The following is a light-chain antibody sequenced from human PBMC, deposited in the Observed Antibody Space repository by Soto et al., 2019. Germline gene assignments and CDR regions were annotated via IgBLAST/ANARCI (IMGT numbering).Light chain of an antibody. CDR2: DAS. J-gene: IGKJ1*01. V-gene: IGKV1-5*01. Sequence: DIQMTQSPSTLSASVGDRVTITCRARQSISIWLAWYQQKPGKAPKLLISDASILESGVPSRFSGSGSGTEFTLTISSLQPDDFATYYCQQYNSYRTFGQGTKVDIK. CDR3: QQYNSYRT. CDR1: QSISIW.